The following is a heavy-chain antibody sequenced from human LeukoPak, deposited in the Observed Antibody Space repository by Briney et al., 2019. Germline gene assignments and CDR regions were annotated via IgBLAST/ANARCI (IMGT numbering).Heavy chain of an antibody. CDR2: IIPIFGTA. Sequence: GSSVKVSCKASGGTFSSYAISWVRQAPGQGLEWMGGIIPIFGTANCAQKFQGRVTITTDESTSTAYMELSSLRSEDTAVYYCARAAAGVVPAAIAWFDPWGQGTLVTVSS. J-gene: IGHJ5*02. CDR3: ARAAAGVVPAAIAWFDP. CDR1: GGTFSSYA. D-gene: IGHD2-2*01. V-gene: IGHV1-69*05.